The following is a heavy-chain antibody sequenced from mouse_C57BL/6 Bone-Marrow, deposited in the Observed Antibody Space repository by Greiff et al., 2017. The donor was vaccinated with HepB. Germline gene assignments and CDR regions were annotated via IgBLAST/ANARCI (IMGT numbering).Heavy chain of an antibody. Sequence: EVKVEESGGGLVQPGGSLKLSCAASGFTFSDYGMAWVRQAPRKGPEWVAFISNLAYSIYYADTVTGRFTISRENAKNTLYLEMSSLRAEDTAMYYCARSSYPYWYFDVWGTGTTVTVSS. CDR3: ARSSYPYWYFDV. J-gene: IGHJ1*03. V-gene: IGHV5-15*04. D-gene: IGHD1-1*01. CDR1: GFTFSDYG. CDR2: ISNLAYSI.